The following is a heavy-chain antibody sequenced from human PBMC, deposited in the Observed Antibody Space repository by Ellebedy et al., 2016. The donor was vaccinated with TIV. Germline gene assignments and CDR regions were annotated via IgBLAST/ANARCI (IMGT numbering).Heavy chain of an antibody. CDR1: GGSITSYF. CDR2: IYNGGRT. D-gene: IGHD3-22*01. J-gene: IGHJ3*02. V-gene: IGHV4-59*01. CDR3: ARRAPPSSDDAFDI. Sequence: SETLSLTCTVSGGSITSYFWSWIRQPPGKGLEWIGYIYNGGRTNYNPALKSRVTISTHTSKNQFSLNLSSVTAADTAVYYCARRAPPSSDDAFDIWGQGTMVTVSS.